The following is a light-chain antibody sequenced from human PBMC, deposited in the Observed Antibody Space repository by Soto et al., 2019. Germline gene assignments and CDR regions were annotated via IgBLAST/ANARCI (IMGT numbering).Light chain of an antibody. CDR1: QSVSSN. J-gene: IGKJ1*01. CDR2: GAS. V-gene: IGKV3-15*01. CDR3: QQYNNWPPDRT. Sequence: EIVMTQSPATLSVSPGERATLSCRASQSVSSNLAWYQQKPGQAPRLLIYGASTRATGFPARFSGSGSGTEFTLTISSLQSEDFAIYFCQQYNNWPPDRTFGQGTKVEIK.